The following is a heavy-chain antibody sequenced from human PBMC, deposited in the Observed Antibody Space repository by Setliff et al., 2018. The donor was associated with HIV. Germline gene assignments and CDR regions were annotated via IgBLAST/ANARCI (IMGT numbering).Heavy chain of an antibody. J-gene: IGHJ4*02. CDR2: TIPMFGTA. V-gene: IGHV1-69*05. D-gene: IGHD2-2*01. Sequence: SVKVSCKASGGTFGIYGISWVRQAPGQGLEWMGGTIPMFGTANYAQKFQGRVTITTDESTNTGYMELSSLRSEDTAVYYCARESASSSTSCPKVLDYWGQGTLVTVSS. CDR1: GGTFGIYG. CDR3: ARESASSSTSCPKVLDY.